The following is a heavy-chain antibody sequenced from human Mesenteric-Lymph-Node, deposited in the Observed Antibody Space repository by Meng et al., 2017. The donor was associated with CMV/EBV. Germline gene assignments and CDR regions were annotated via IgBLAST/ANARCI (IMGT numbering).Heavy chain of an antibody. D-gene: IGHD5-24*01. J-gene: IGHJ6*02. V-gene: IGHV1-69*05. CDR3: ARDLDGYNYVGNYYYGMDV. CDR1: TFSSYA. Sequence: TFSSYAIRWVRQAPGQGLEWMGGIIPIFGTANYAQKFQGRVTITTDESTSTAYMELSSLRSEDTAVYYCARDLDGYNYVGNYYYGMDVWGQGTTVTVSS. CDR2: IIPIFGTA.